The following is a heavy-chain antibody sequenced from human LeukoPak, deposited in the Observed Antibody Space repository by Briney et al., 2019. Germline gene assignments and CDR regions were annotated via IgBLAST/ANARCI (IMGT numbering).Heavy chain of an antibody. CDR3: AKGEDDGYSGHVGRLNDAFDI. J-gene: IGHJ3*02. CDR2: ISWNSDTI. Sequence: PGGSLRLSCAASGFIFDDYAMHWVRQAPGKGLEWVSGISWNSDTIGYADSVKGRFTISRDNAKNSLYLQMNSLRAEDMALYYCAKGEDDGYSGHVGRLNDAFDIWGQGTMVTVSS. V-gene: IGHV3-9*03. CDR1: GFIFDDYA. D-gene: IGHD5-12*01.